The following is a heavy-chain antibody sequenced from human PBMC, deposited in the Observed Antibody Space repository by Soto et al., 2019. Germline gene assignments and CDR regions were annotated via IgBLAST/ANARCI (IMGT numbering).Heavy chain of an antibody. Sequence: QVQLVESGGGVVHPGRSLGLSGAAAGFDFNSYAMHWVRQAPGKGLEWVALISYDGSNTEYADSVKGRFTISRDNSKHTLYLHVNSLRDEDKAVYHCGKDKTISDYYSYGMDVWGQGTTVTVSS. J-gene: IGHJ6*02. V-gene: IGHV3-30*18. CDR1: GFDFNSYA. CDR3: GKDKTISDYYSYGMDV. CDR2: ISYDGSNT.